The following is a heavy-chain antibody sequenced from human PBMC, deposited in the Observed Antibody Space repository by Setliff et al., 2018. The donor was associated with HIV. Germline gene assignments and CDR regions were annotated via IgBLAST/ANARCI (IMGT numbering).Heavy chain of an antibody. CDR3: ARPSYSGYDYSFDY. CDR2: IYPGDSDT. D-gene: IGHD5-12*01. Sequence: PRESLQISCTGSGYSFTSYWIGWVRQMHGKGLEWMGIIYPGDSDTSYSPSFQVQVTISADKSISTAYLQWSSLKASDTAMYYCARPSYSGYDYSFDYWGQGTLVTVSS. J-gene: IGHJ4*02. CDR1: GYSFTSYW. V-gene: IGHV5-51*01.